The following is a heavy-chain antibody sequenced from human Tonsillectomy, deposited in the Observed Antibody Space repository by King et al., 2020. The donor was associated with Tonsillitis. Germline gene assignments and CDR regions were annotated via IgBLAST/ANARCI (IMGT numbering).Heavy chain of an antibody. D-gene: IGHD3-9*01. V-gene: IGHV5-10-1*03. Sequence: VQLVESGAEVKKPGESLRISCKGSGYSFTSYWITWVRQMPGKGLEWMGRIDPRDSNTNYSPSFQGRVTISADRSNNTVHLQWSSLKASDSAMYYCARFYFDWLYNYGLDVWGQGTTVTVSS. J-gene: IGHJ6*02. CDR2: IDPRDSNT. CDR3: ARFYFDWLYNYGLDV. CDR1: GYSFTSYW.